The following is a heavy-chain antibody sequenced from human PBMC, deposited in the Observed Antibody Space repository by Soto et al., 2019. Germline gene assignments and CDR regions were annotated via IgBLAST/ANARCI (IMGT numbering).Heavy chain of an antibody. CDR3: APYPPPPGFSY. J-gene: IGHJ4*02. CDR1: GFTFGNYW. Sequence: EVQLVESGGGLVQPGGSLRLSCEVSGFTFGNYWMSWVRQAPGKGLEWVANINQVGTSRDYVDSVRGRFTVSRDNARNSLFLQMNSLTAGDTAVYFCAPYPPPPGFSYWGQGTLVTVSS. V-gene: IGHV3-7*01. CDR2: INQVGTSR. D-gene: IGHD3-9*01.